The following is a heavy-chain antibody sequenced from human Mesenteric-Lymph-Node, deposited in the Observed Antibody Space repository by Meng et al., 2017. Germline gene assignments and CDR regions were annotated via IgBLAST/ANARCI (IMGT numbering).Heavy chain of an antibody. CDR3: ASARYSSGWGENYFDH. CDR2: INHSGGT. CDR1: GYY. J-gene: IGHJ4*02. V-gene: IGHV4-34*01. Sequence: QVQLLQWGAGLLKSSETLSLTCAVYGYYRSRIRQPPGKGLEWIGEINHSGGTKHNPSLKSRVNISVDKSRNQFSLKLTSVTAADTAVFFCASARYSSGWGENYFDHWGQGALVTVSS. D-gene: IGHD6-19*01.